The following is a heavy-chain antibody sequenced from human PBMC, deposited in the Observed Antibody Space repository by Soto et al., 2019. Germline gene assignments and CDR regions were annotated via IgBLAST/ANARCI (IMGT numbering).Heavy chain of an antibody. CDR1: GFTVSHNY. CDR2: VFGGGHT. Sequence: EMQLVESGGTLIPPGGSLRLSCAASGFTVSHNYMSWVRLAPGKGLEWVSSVFGGGHTTYADSVKGRFSVSRDNSVNTFYLQMTGLRSDDTAVYYCSFQSPLAGWLDPWGQGTLVTVSS. V-gene: IGHV3-53*01. J-gene: IGHJ5*02. CDR3: SFQSPLAGWLDP.